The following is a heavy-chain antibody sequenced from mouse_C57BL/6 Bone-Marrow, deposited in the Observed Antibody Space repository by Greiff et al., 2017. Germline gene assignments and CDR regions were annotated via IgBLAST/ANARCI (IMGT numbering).Heavy chain of an antibody. CDR3: DRYYYGSSQYYFDY. J-gene: IGHJ2*01. Sequence: EVQLQQSVAELVRPGASVKLSCTASGFNIKNTYMHWVKQRPEQGLEWIGRIDSANGNTKYAPKYRGKATITADTSSTTAYLQLSRLTSEDTAIYSCDRYYYGSSQYYFDYWGQGTTLTVSS. V-gene: IGHV14-3*01. CDR1: GFNIKNTY. D-gene: IGHD1-1*01. CDR2: IDSANGNT.